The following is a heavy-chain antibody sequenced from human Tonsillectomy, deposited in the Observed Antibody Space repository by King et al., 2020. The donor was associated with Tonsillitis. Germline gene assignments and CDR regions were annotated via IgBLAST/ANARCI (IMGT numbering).Heavy chain of an antibody. D-gene: IGHD2-15*01. V-gene: IGHV3-7*03. Sequence: QLVQSGGGLVQPGGSLRLSCVASEFTFSAYWMTWVRQAPGKGLEWVANINRDESQKHYVDSVKGRFTISRDNAKNCVYLQMNSLRAEDTALYYCARDYTPTGGSSYYDAFDIGGQGTKVTVSS. J-gene: IGHJ3*02. CDR2: INRDESQK. CDR1: EFTFSAYW. CDR3: ARDYTPTGGSSYYDAFDI.